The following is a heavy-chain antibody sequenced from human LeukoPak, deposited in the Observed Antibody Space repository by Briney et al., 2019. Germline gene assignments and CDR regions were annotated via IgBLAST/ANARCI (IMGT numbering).Heavy chain of an antibody. Sequence: GSSVKVSCKSSVGTFSSYAISWVRQAPGQGLEWMGRIIPIFGTPNYAQKFQGRVTITTDESTTTAYMELSSLRSEDTTVCYCATYWPGPYGDYEGYYYMDVWGKGTTVTVSS. D-gene: IGHD4-17*01. CDR2: IIPIFGTP. J-gene: IGHJ6*03. V-gene: IGHV1-69*05. CDR1: VGTFSSYA. CDR3: ATYWPGPYGDYEGYYYMDV.